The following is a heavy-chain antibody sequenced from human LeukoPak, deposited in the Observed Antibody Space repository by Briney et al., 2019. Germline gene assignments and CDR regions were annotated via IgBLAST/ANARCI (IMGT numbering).Heavy chain of an antibody. D-gene: IGHD3-22*01. CDR1: GFTFTSYA. V-gene: IGHV3-23*01. CDR2: ISATGDRT. J-gene: IGHJ1*01. Sequence: GGSLRLSCGASGFTFTSYAMRWLRQAPGKGLEWVSAISATGDRTYYADSVKGRFTISRDNSKNTLYLQMNSLRAEDTAVYYCAREYEDYYDSSGFEYFQHWGQGTLVTVSS. CDR3: AREYEDYYDSSGFEYFQH.